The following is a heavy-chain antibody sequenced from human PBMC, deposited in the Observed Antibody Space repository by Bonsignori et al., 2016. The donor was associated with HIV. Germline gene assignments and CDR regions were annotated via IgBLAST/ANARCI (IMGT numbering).Heavy chain of an antibody. CDR2: ISPSGGDT. J-gene: IGHJ4*02. Sequence: WVRQAPGQGLQWMGWISPSGGDTKYVQNFQGRLTLTRDTSIATAYMELNGLRSDDTAVYYCARETSSYFFDFWGQGSLVTVSS. V-gene: IGHV1-2*02. D-gene: IGHD3-10*01. CDR3: ARETSSYFFDF.